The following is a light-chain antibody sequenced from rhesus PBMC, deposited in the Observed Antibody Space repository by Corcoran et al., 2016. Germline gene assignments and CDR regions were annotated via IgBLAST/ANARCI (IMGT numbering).Light chain of an antibody. CDR2: AAS. Sequence: DIQMTQSPSSLSASVGDRVTITRRASQGISSYLAWYQQKPGNAPQLLIYAASPLQSGVPSRFSGSGSGTDFTLTIRSLQPEDFATYYCQQHNSYPLTFGGGTKVELK. CDR1: QGISSY. CDR3: QQHNSYPLT. J-gene: IGKJ4*01. V-gene: IGKV1-25*01.